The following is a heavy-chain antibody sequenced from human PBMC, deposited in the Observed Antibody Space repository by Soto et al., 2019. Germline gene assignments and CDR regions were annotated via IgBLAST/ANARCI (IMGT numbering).Heavy chain of an antibody. J-gene: IGHJ4*02. CDR2: IIPMFDTP. V-gene: IGHV1-69*13. D-gene: IGHD2-15*01. CDR3: ARSGGLDRDFNY. Sequence: ASVKVSCKASGGTFSSDSFSWVRQAPGQGLEWMGGIIPMFDTPIYAQKFQDRVTITADESTSTAYMQLSSLRSGDTAVCYCARSGGLDRDFNYWGQGSLVTVSS. CDR1: GGTFSSDS.